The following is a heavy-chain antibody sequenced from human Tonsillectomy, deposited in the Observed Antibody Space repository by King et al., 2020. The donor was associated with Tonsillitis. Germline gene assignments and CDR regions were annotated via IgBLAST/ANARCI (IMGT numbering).Heavy chain of an antibody. CDR1: GFTVSSNH. V-gene: IGHV3-66*01. D-gene: IGHD2-21*02. CDR3: ARDWSWLGGDLVYYYYMDV. CDR2: IYSDDTT. J-gene: IGHJ6*03. Sequence: VQLVESGGGLVQPGGSLRLSCAASGFTVSSNHMSWVRQAPGKGLEWVSLIYSDDTTYYADSVKDRFIISRDKSKNTLYLHMNSLRAEDTAVYYCARDWSWLGGDLVYYYYMDVWGKGTTDTVSS.